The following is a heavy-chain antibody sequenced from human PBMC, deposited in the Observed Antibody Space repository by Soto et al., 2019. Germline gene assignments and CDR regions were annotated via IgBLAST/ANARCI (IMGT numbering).Heavy chain of an antibody. Sequence: QVQLVESGGGVVQPGRSLRLSCAASGFTFSSYGMHWVRQAPGKGLEWVAVIWYDGRNKYYADSVKGRFIISRDNSKNTLYLQMNSLRAEDTAVYYCARDLGLGYCSGGSCDSISNGLDPWGQGTLVTVSS. D-gene: IGHD2-15*01. J-gene: IGHJ5*02. CDR3: ARDLGLGYCSGGSCDSISNGLDP. CDR1: GFTFSSYG. CDR2: IWYDGRNK. V-gene: IGHV3-33*01.